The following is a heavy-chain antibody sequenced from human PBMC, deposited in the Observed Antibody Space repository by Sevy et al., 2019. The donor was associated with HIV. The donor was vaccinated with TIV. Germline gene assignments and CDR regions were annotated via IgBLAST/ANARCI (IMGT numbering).Heavy chain of an antibody. CDR3: ASPLTTVTTVGAFDI. D-gene: IGHD4-17*01. V-gene: IGHV3-11*01. CDR1: GFTFSDYY. J-gene: IGHJ3*02. CDR2: ISSSGSTI. Sequence: GGYLRLSCAASGFTFSDYYMSWIRQAPGKGLEWVSYISSSGSTIYYADSVKGRFTISRDNAKNSLYLQMNSLRAEDTAVYYCASPLTTVTTVGAFDIWGQGTMVSVSS.